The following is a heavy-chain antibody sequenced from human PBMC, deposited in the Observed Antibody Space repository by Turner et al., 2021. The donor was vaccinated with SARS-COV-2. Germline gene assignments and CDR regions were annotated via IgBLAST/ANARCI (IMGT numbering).Heavy chain of an antibody. D-gene: IGHD5-18*01. CDR3: ATDSYGTL. Sequence: QVQLVQSGAEVKKPGASVKVSCKASGYTFTDYYMHWVRQAPGQGLEWMGWINPNSGGTNSAQKFQGRVTMTRDTSISTAYMELSRLRSDDTAVYYWATDSYGTLWGQGTLVTVSS. J-gene: IGHJ4*02. CDR2: INPNSGGT. V-gene: IGHV1-2*02. CDR1: GYTFTDYY.